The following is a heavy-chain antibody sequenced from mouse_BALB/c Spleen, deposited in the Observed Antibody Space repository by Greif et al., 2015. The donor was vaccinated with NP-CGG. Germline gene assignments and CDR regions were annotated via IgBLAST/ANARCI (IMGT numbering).Heavy chain of an antibody. Sequence: EVQGVESGGGLVKPGGSLKLSCAASGFAFSSYDMSWVRQTPEKRLEWVAYISSGGGSTYYPDTVKGRFTISGDNAKNTLYLQMSSLKSEDTAMCYCARYDGYYYYAMDYWGQGTSVTVSS. V-gene: IGHV5-12-1*01. CDR2: ISSGGGST. J-gene: IGHJ4*01. CDR3: ARYDGYYYYAMDY. CDR1: GFAFSSYD. D-gene: IGHD2-3*01.